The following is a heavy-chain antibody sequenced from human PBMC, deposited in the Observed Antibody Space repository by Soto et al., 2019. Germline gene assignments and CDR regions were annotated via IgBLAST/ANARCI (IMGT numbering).Heavy chain of an antibody. CDR1: GASISGFY. D-gene: IGHD1-1*01. J-gene: IGHJ5*02. CDR2: IYATGTT. V-gene: IGHV4-4*07. Sequence: SETLSVTCTVSGASISGFYWSWIRKSAGKGLEWIGRIYATGTTDYNPSLKSRVMMSVDTSKKQFSLKLRPVTAADTAVYYCVRDGTKTLRDWFDPWGQGISVTVSS. CDR3: VRDGTKTLRDWFDP.